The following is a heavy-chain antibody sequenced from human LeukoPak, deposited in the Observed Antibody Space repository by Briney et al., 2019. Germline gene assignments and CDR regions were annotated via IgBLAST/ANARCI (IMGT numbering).Heavy chain of an antibody. Sequence: SETLSLTCAVYGGSFSGYYWSWIRQPPGKGLEWIGEINHSGSTNYNPSLKSRVTISVDTSKNQFSLKLTSVTAADTAVYYCARGNSSSWPLDYWGQGTLVTVSS. CDR2: INHSGST. D-gene: IGHD6-13*01. CDR1: GGSFSGYY. J-gene: IGHJ4*02. CDR3: ARGNSSSWPLDY. V-gene: IGHV4-34*01.